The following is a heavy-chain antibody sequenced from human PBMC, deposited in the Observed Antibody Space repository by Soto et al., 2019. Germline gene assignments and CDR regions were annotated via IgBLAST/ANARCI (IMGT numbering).Heavy chain of an antibody. J-gene: IGHJ4*02. CDR3: AIDGGSYYLDS. D-gene: IGHD1-26*01. CDR1: GFTFSRYA. V-gene: IGHV3-64*01. CDR2: INSNGGST. Sequence: EVQLVESGGGLVQPGGSLRLSCAASGFTFSRYAMHWVRQAPGKGLEYVSAINSNGGSTYYANSVKGRFTISRDNPKNTLYLQMGSLRAEYMAVYYCAIDGGSYYLDSWGQGTLVTVSS.